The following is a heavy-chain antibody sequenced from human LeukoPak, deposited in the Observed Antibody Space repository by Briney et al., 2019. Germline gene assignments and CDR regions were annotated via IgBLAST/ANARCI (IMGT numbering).Heavy chain of an antibody. CDR3: AKDPPEAGSSDY. Sequence: GGSLRLSCAASGFTFSSYSMNWVRQAPGKGLEWVSHITASGTAMFYADSVKGRFTISRDNAKNSLYLQMNSLRAEDTAVYYCAKDPPEAGSSDYWGQGTLVTVSS. V-gene: IGHV3-48*01. CDR1: GFTFSSYS. D-gene: IGHD6-19*01. J-gene: IGHJ4*02. CDR2: ITASGTAM.